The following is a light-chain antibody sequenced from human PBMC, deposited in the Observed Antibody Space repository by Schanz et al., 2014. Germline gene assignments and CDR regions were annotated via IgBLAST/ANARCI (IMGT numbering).Light chain of an antibody. V-gene: IGLV1-51*01. CDR1: TSNIGNNY. Sequence: QSVLTQPPSVSAAPGQKVTISCSGSTSNIGNNYVSWYQQFPGTAPRLLIYDYSKRPSGIPDRFSGSGSGTSATLAISGLRSEDEADYYCAAWDDSLRVLFGGGTKLTVL. CDR3: AAWDDSLRVL. CDR2: DYS. J-gene: IGLJ3*02.